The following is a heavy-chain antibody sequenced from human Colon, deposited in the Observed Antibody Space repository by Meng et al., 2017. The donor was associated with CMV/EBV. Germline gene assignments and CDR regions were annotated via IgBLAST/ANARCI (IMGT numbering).Heavy chain of an antibody. CDR1: GFTFDDHA. Sequence: SLKISCAASGFTFDDHAMHWVRQVPGTGLEWVSGISWNSASLGYADSVKGRFTISRDNAKNSLYLQMTGLRPEDTAFYFCAKDPYQLPSNWFDSWGQGTLVTVSS. CDR3: AKDPYQLPSNWFDS. V-gene: IGHV3-9*01. D-gene: IGHD2-2*01. J-gene: IGHJ5*01. CDR2: ISWNSASL.